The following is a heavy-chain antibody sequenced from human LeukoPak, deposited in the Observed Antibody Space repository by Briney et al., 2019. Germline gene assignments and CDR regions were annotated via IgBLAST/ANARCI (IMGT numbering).Heavy chain of an antibody. V-gene: IGHV1-69*13. CDR3: ARGYGGNSRYDY. CDR2: IIPMFGTA. D-gene: IGHD4-23*01. Sequence: SVKVSCKASGGTFRSYAISWVRQAPGQGLEWMGEIIPMFGTANYAQKFQGRVTITADESTSTGYMELSGLRSEDTAVYYCARGYGGNSRYDYWGQGTLVTVSS. J-gene: IGHJ4*02. CDR1: GGTFRSYA.